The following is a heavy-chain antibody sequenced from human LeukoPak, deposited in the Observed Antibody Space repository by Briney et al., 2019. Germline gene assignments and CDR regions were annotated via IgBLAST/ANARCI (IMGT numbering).Heavy chain of an antibody. D-gene: IGHD3-3*01. CDR1: GGTFSSYA. V-gene: IGHV1-69*05. CDR3: ARVTIFGVVTTDI. CDR2: IIPIFGTA. Sequence: ASVKVSCKASGGTFSSYAISWVRQAPGQGLEWMGGIIPIFGTANYAQKFQGRVTITTDESTSTAYMELSSLRCQDTAVYYCARVTIFGVVTTDIWGQGTMVTVSS. J-gene: IGHJ3*02.